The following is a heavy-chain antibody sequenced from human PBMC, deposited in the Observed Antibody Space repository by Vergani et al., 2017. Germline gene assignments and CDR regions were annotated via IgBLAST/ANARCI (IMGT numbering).Heavy chain of an antibody. CDR2: IYWNDDK. CDR1: GFSLSTSGVG. CDR3: AHRDADYGDYTRMVEFDY. Sequence: QITLKESGPTLVKPTQTLTLTCTFSGFSLSTSGVGVGWIRQPPGKALEWLALIYWNDDKRYSPSLKSRLTITKDTSKNQVVLTMTNMDPVDTATYYCAHRDADYGDYTRMVEFDYWGQGTLVTVSS. V-gene: IGHV2-5*01. J-gene: IGHJ4*02. D-gene: IGHD4-17*01.